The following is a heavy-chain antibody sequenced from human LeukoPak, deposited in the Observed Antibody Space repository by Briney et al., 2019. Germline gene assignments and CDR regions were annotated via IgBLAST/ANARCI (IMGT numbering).Heavy chain of an antibody. V-gene: IGHV3-48*03. CDR1: GFTFSSYE. Sequence: GGSLRLSCAASGFTFSSYEMNWVRQAPGKGLEWVSYISSSGSTIYYADSVKGRFTISRDNAKNSLYLQMNSLRAEDTAVYYCARVGSTSSDLDYWGQGTLVTVSS. D-gene: IGHD2-2*01. CDR2: ISSSGSTI. CDR3: ARVGSTSSDLDY. J-gene: IGHJ4*02.